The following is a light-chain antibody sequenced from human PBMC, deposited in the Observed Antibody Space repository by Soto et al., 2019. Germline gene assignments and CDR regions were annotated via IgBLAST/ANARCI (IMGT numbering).Light chain of an antibody. Sequence: DIVMTQSPDSLDVSLGERATINCKSSQSVLYSSNNTNYLAWYQQKPGQPPKLLIYWASTRESGVTDRFSGSGSGTDFTLTISSLQAEDVAVYYCQQYYSTPLTFGGGTKVEIK. CDR1: QSVLYSSNNTNY. CDR3: QQYYSTPLT. CDR2: WAS. V-gene: IGKV4-1*01. J-gene: IGKJ4*01.